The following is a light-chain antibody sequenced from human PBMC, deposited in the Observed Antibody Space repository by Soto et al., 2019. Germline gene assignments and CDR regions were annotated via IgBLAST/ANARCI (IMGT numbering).Light chain of an antibody. CDR1: SSAVGAHNY. CDR3: SSYITTTLV. Sequence: QSALTQPASVSGSPGQSITISCTGTSSAVGAHNYVSWYQQVPGKAPKLMIYDVNNRPSGVSDRFSGSKSGNTASLTISGLQDEDEADYYCSSYITTTLVFGGGTKLTVL. V-gene: IGLV2-14*03. CDR2: DVN. J-gene: IGLJ2*01.